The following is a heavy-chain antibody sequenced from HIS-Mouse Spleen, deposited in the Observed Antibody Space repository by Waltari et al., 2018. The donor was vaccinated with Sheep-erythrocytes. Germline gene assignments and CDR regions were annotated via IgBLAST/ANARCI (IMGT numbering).Heavy chain of an antibody. CDR3: ARSDYYDRRLGLGVY. J-gene: IGHJ4*02. V-gene: IGHV3-30*04. CDR1: GFAFSRYA. D-gene: IGHD3-22*01. Sequence: QVQLVESGGGVVQPGRSLSISCAASGFAFSRYALHWVRQAPGKGLEWVAVISYDGSNKYYADSVKGRFTISRDNSKNTLYLQMNSLRAEDTAVYYCARSDYYDRRLGLGVYWGQGTLVTVSS. CDR2: ISYDGSNK.